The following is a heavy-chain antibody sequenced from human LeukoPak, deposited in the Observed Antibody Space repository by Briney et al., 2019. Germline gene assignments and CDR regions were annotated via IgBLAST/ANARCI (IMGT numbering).Heavy chain of an antibody. CDR2: INPNSGGT. D-gene: IGHD1-26*01. J-gene: IGHJ4*02. Sequence: GASVKVSCKASGYTFTSYSISWVRQAPGQGLEWMGWINPNSGGTNYAQKFQGRVTMTRDTSISTAYMELSRLRSDDTAVYYCARALRYSGSYHYWGQGTLVTVSS. CDR1: GYTFTSYS. V-gene: IGHV1-2*02. CDR3: ARALRYSGSYHY.